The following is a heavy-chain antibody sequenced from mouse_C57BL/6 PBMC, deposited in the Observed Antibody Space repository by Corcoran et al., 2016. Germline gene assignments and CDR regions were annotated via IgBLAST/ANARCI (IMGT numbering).Heavy chain of an antibody. D-gene: IGHD2-1*01. CDR2: IDPEDGET. Sequence: EVQLQQSGAELVKPGASVKLSCTASGFNIKDYYMHWVKQRTEQGLEWIGRIDPEDGETKYAPKFQCKATITADTSSNTAYLQLSSLTSEDTAVYYCASNYGNLDYWGQGTTLTVSS. CDR1: GFNIKDYY. J-gene: IGHJ2*01. V-gene: IGHV14-2*01. CDR3: ASNYGNLDY.